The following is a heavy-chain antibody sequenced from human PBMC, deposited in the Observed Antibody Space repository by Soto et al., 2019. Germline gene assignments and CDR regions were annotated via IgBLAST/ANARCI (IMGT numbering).Heavy chain of an antibody. CDR1: GFIFSGSA. CDR3: TRDSVEYCSSTSCYTDYYYYGMDA. Sequence: PGESLRLSCAASGFIFSGSAIHWVRQASGKGLEWVGRIRSRANNFATSSAASVKGRFTFSRDDSKSIAYLQMNSLETEDTAVYYCTRDSVEYCSSTSCYTDYYYYGMDAWGQGTTVTVSS. V-gene: IGHV3-73*01. J-gene: IGHJ6*02. CDR2: IRSRANNFAT. D-gene: IGHD2-2*02.